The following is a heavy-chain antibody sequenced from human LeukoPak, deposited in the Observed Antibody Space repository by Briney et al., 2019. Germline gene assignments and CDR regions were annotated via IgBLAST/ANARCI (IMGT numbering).Heavy chain of an antibody. CDR1: GYTFTGHY. J-gene: IGHJ4*02. Sequence: ASVKVSCKASGYTFTGHYLHWVRQAPGQGLEWMGWINPNIGDTNYAQKIQGRVTMTRDTSINTVYMELSRLISDDMAVYYCVRGDGYTSTRPFDYWGQGTPVTVSS. CDR3: VRGDGYTSTRPFDY. D-gene: IGHD2-2*02. CDR2: INPNIGDT. V-gene: IGHV1-2*02.